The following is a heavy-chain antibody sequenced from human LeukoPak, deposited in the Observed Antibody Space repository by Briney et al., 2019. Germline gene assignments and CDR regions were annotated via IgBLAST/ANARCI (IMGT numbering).Heavy chain of an antibody. CDR2: IYSGDNT. D-gene: IGHD3-9*01. CDR3: ARDYYDILTANRQTKSSYFDY. J-gene: IGHJ4*02. Sequence: GGSLRLSCVASGFTVSSNYMSWVRQAPRKGLEWVSVIYSGDNTYYVDSVKGRFTISRDSSKNTLYLQMNGLRAEDTAVYYCARDYYDILTANRQTKSSYFDYWGQGTLVTVSS. CDR1: GFTVSSNY. V-gene: IGHV3-66*01.